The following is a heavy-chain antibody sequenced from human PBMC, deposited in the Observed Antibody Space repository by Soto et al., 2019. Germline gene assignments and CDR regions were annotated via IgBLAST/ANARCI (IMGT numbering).Heavy chain of an antibody. D-gene: IGHD2-15*01. V-gene: IGHV1-69*06. CDR3: AHLVVVVAATRANWFDH. CDR2: IIPIFGTA. Sequence: QVQLVQSGAEVKKPGSSVKVSCKASGGTFSSYAISWVRQAPGQGLEWMGGIIPIFGTANYAQKFQGRVTITADKSTSTAYMELSSLRYEDTAVYYCAHLVVVVAATRANWFDHWGQGTLVTVSS. CDR1: GGTFSSYA. J-gene: IGHJ5*02.